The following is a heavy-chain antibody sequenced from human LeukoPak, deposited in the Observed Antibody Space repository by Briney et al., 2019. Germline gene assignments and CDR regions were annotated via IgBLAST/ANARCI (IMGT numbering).Heavy chain of an antibody. CDR1: GFTFSSYA. D-gene: IGHD3-22*01. V-gene: IGHV3-30*04. J-gene: IGHJ4*02. Sequence: GGSLRLSCAASGFTFSSYAMHWVRQAPGKGLEWVAVISYDGSNKYYADSVKGRFTISRDNSKNTLYLQMNSLRAEDTAVYYCARVYYDSSGAIPDYWGQGTLVTVSS. CDR3: ARVYYDSSGAIPDY. CDR2: ISYDGSNK.